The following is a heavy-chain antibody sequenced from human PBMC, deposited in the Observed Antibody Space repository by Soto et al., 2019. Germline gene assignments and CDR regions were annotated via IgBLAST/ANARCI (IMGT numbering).Heavy chain of an antibody. CDR2: INHSGSS. D-gene: IGHD1-26*01. CDR3: TRGLFSGSSYSGSWYYFDS. Sequence: KPSETLSLTCAVSGGSFSGYIWTWIRQTPGKGLQWIGQINHSGSSIYNPSLKNRVTISTMSNNKFSLELSSVTAADTAVYYCTRGLFSGSSYSGSWYYFDSWGQGTMVT. V-gene: IGHV4-34*01. J-gene: IGHJ4*02. CDR1: GGSFSGYI.